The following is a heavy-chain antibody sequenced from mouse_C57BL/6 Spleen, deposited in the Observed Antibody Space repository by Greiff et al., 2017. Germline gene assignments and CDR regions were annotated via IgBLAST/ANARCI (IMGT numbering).Heavy chain of an antibody. J-gene: IGHJ3*01. D-gene: IGHD1-1*01. CDR3: ARRNYYGSSYGFAY. Sequence: VHVKQSGPELVKPGASVKIPCKASGYTFTDYNMDWVKQSHGKSLEWIGDINPNNGGTIYNQKFKGKATLTVDKSSSTAYMELRSLTSEDTAVYYCARRNYYGSSYGFAYWGQGTLVTVSA. V-gene: IGHV1-18*01. CDR2: INPNNGGT. CDR1: GYTFTDYN.